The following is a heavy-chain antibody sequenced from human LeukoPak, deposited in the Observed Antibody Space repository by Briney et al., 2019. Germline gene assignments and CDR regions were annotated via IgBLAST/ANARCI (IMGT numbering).Heavy chain of an antibody. V-gene: IGHV3-30*18. Sequence: GGSLRLSCAATGFTFTTYGMHWVRQAPGKGLEWVAAISNDGNKKYYADSVKGRFTISRDNPKNTLFLQMNSLRAEDTAVYYCAKEGWDKSYWYGRIDYWGQGTLVTVSS. CDR2: ISNDGNKK. D-gene: IGHD2-8*02. CDR3: AKEGWDKSYWYGRIDY. CDR1: GFTFTTYG. J-gene: IGHJ4*02.